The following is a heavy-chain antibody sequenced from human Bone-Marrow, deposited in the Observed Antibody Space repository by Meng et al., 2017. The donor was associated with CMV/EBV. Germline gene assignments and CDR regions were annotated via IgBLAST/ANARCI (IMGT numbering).Heavy chain of an antibody. J-gene: IGHJ6*02. Sequence: ASVKVSCKASGYTFTGYYMHWVRQAPGQGPEWMGWINPSSGGTKNAQKFQGRVTMTRDTSISTAYRELSRLRSDDTAVYFCARAHPYDFWSGSVWGQGTTVTVSS. CDR3: ARAHPYDFWSGSV. CDR1: GYTFTGYY. D-gene: IGHD3-3*01. V-gene: IGHV1-2*02. CDR2: INPSSGGT.